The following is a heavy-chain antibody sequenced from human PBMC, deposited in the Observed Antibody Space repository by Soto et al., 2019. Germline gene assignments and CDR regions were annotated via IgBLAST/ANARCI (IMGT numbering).Heavy chain of an antibody. Sequence: GESLKIYCKGSGYSFSTYWIAWVRQRTGKGLDWMGIIYPGDSDTRYSPSFQGQVTISVDNSIDTAYLEWTTLRASDSAMYYCARHSLATQPGDYWGQGTRVTVSS. J-gene: IGHJ4*02. CDR3: ARHSLATQPGDY. D-gene: IGHD5-12*01. V-gene: IGHV5-51*01. CDR2: IYPGDSDT. CDR1: GYSFSTYW.